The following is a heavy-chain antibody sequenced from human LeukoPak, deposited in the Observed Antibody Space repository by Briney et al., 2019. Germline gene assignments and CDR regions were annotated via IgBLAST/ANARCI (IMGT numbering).Heavy chain of an antibody. CDR2: IWYDGSNK. D-gene: IGHD3-22*01. Sequence: GGSLTLSCAASGFTFSSYGMHWVRQAPGKGLEWVAVIWYDGSNKYYADSVKGRFTISRDNSKNTLYLQMNSLRAEDTAVYYCVRDVPAYYYDSSGYTDAFDIWGQGTMVTVSS. J-gene: IGHJ3*02. CDR1: GFTFSSYG. V-gene: IGHV3-33*01. CDR3: VRDVPAYYYDSSGYTDAFDI.